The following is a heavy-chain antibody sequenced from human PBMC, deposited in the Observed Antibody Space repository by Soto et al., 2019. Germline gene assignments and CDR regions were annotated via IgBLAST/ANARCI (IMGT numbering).Heavy chain of an antibody. J-gene: IGHJ4*02. D-gene: IGHD6-13*01. Sequence: SETLSLTCTVAGGSISSGGYYWSWIRQHPGKGLEWIGYIYYSGSTYYNPSLKSRVTISVDTSKNQFSLKLSSVTAADTAVYYCARGKTVAAAGPFDYWGQGTLVTVSS. CDR1: GGSISSGGYY. V-gene: IGHV4-31*03. CDR2: IYYSGST. CDR3: ARGKTVAAAGPFDY.